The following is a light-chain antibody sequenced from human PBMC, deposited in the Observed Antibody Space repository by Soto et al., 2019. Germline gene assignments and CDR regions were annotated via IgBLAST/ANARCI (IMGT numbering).Light chain of an antibody. J-gene: IGKJ4*01. CDR1: QDIGND. CDR3: LQDYNFPLT. CDR2: AAS. Sequence: AIQMTQSPSSLSASVGDRVTITCRASQDIGNDLAWYQQRPGKAPKLLIYAASSLQSGVPSRFSGSGSGTDVTLTISSLQPGDCATYYCLQDYNFPLTFGGGTKVEI. V-gene: IGKV1-6*01.